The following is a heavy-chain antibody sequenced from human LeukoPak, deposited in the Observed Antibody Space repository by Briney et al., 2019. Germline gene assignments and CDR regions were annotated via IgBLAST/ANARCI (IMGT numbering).Heavy chain of an antibody. V-gene: IGHV1-2*02. CDR2: INPNTGGT. J-gene: IGHJ5*02. CDR1: GYTFTAYY. D-gene: IGHD6-6*01. Sequence: GASVKVSCKASGYTFTAYYIHWVRQAPGQGLEWMGWINPNTGGTNYAQKFQGRVTMTRDTSTTTAYMELTRLRSEDTAVYYCARDRIAASNWFDPWGQGTLVTVSS. CDR3: ARDRIAASNWFDP.